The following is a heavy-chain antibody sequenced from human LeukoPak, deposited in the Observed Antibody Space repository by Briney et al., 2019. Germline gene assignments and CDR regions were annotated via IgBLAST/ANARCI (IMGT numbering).Heavy chain of an antibody. V-gene: IGHV4-61*02. CDR2: IYTNGST. CDR3: ARGWLAFDY. J-gene: IGHJ4*02. Sequence: SXTLSLTCTVSGGSISSGSYYWSWIRQPAGKGLEWIGRIYTNGSTNYNPSLKSRITISVDTSKNQFSLKLSSVTAADTAVYYCARGWLAFDYWGQGTLVTVSS. D-gene: IGHD6-19*01. CDR1: GGSISSGSYY.